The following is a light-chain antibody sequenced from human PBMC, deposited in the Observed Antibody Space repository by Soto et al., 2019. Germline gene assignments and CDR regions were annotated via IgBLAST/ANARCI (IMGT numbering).Light chain of an antibody. J-gene: IGLJ1*01. CDR3: SSYTPSRSYV. V-gene: IGLV2-14*01. CDR1: SSDIGAYNY. Sequence: QSVLTQPASVSGSPGQSITISCTGTSSDIGAYNYVSGYQQHPGKAPKLLISEVSHRPSGVSNRFSGSKSGNTASLTISGVLAEDEADYYCSSYTPSRSYVFGTATKLTVL. CDR2: EVS.